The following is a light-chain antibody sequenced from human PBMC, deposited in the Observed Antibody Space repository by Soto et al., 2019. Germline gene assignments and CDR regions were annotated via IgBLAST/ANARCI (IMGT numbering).Light chain of an antibody. CDR2: EGT. CDR3: CSYALL. J-gene: IGLJ1*01. Sequence: QSALTQPASVSGSPGQSITISCTGTNSDVGTHNLVSWYQQHPGKAPKLIIYEGTKRPSGVSNRFSGSKSGNTASLTISGHQAEDEADYYCCSYALLFGTGTKVTVL. CDR1: NSDVGTHNL. V-gene: IGLV2-23*01.